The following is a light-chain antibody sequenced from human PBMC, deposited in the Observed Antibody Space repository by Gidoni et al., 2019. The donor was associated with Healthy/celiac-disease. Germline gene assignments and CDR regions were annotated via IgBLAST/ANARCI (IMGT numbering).Light chain of an antibody. CDR1: QSLLHSKGYNY. V-gene: IGKV2-28*01. CDR3: MQALQTPWT. Sequence: DIVMTQSPLSLPVTPGEPASISCRSSQSLLHSKGYNYLDWYLQKPGQSPQLLIDLGSNRASGVPDRFSGSGSGTDFTLKISRGEAEDVGGYYCMQALQTPWTFGQGTKVEIK. CDR2: LGS. J-gene: IGKJ1*01.